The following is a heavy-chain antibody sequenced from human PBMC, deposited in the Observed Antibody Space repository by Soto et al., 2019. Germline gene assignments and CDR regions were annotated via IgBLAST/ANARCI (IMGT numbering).Heavy chain of an antibody. D-gene: IGHD5-18*01. CDR3: ARDQFDSYGPKGGLDY. CDR2: ISAYNGNT. J-gene: IGHJ4*02. CDR1: GYAFTSYC. Sequence: QVQLVQSGAEVKKPGASVKASCKASGYAFTSYCISWVRLAPGQGFVWMGWISAYNGNTNYAPKLQGGVTMTTDTSTSRAYMELRSLSPADPAVYYCARDQFDSYGPKGGLDYWGQGTLVTASS. V-gene: IGHV1-18*01.